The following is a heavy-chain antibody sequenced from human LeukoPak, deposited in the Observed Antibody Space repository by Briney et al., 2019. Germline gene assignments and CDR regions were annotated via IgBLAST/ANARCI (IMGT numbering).Heavy chain of an antibody. CDR3: ARDLPYNWNSRRFDP. V-gene: IGHV1-69*13. J-gene: IGHJ5*02. Sequence: SVKVSCKASGYTFTSYGISWVRQAPGQGLEWMGGIIPIFGTANYAQKFQGRVTITADESTSTAYMELSSLGSEDTAVYYCARDLPYNWNSRRFDPWGQGTLVTVSS. CDR2: IIPIFGTA. CDR1: GYTFTSYG. D-gene: IGHD1-7*01.